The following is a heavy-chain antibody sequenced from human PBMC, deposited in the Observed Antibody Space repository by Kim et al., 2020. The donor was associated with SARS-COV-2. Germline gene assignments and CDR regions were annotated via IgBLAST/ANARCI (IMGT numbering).Heavy chain of an antibody. CDR3: AREDQWPFRRYDY. J-gene: IGHJ4*02. CDR1: GFTFSSYG. D-gene: IGHD6-19*01. Sequence: GGSLRLSCAASGFTFSSYGMHWVRQAPGKGLEWVAVIWYDGSNKYYADSVKGRFTISRDNSKNTLYLQMNSLRAEDTAVYYCAREDQWPFRRYDYWGQGTLVTVSS. V-gene: IGHV3-33*08. CDR2: IWYDGSNK.